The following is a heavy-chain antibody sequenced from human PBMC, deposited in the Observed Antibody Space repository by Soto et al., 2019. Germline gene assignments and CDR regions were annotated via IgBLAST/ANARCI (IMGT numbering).Heavy chain of an antibody. J-gene: IGHJ4*02. D-gene: IGHD6-19*01. Sequence: GGSLRLSCEGSGFNFKKFAMGWVRQAPGEGLEWVPGISCCGGSTFYADSVKGRFSLARDDSKNTLSLQLNSLRVEDTARYYCAKADGEQWLIPHLDNWGQGTLVTVSS. V-gene: IGHV3-23*01. CDR2: ISCCGGST. CDR1: GFNFKKFA. CDR3: AKADGEQWLIPHLDN.